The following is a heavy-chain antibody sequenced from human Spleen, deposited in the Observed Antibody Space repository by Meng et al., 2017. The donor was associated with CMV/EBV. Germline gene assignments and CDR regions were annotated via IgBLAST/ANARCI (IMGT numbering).Heavy chain of an antibody. V-gene: IGHV3-43D*04. CDR2: ISWDGGST. Sequence: ELRLVESRGVVVQPGGSLRLCCAASGFTFDDYAMHWVRQAPGKGLEWVSLISWDGGSTYYADSVKGRFTISRDNSKNSLYLQMNSLRAEDTALHYCAKDRSGSFLNWGQGTLVTVSS. J-gene: IGHJ4*02. CDR3: AKDRSGSFLN. D-gene: IGHD1-26*01. CDR1: GFTFDDYA.